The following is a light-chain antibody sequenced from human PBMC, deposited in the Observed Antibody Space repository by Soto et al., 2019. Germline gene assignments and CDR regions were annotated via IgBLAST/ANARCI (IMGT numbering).Light chain of an antibody. CDR2: QNS. CDR3: QAWDSSSAGV. CDR1: KLGDKY. V-gene: IGLV3-1*01. J-gene: IGLJ1*01. Sequence: SYELTQPPSVSVSPGQTASITCSGDKLGDKYACWYQQKPGQSPVLVIYQNSKRPSGIPERFSGSNSGNTATLTIIGTQAMDEADYYCQAWDSSSAGVFGTGTKLTVL.